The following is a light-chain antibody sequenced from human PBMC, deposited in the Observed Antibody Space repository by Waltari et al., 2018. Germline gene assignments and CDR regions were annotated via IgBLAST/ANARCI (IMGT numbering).Light chain of an antibody. CDR2: IHN. J-gene: IGLJ3*02. CDR3: AAWDFRVDLWV. CDR1: RTKGGGNP. Sequence: QSVLTQPPSATGTPGPKITISCPGARTKGGGNPVNWYRHLPGSAPNLLIFIHNQRPTGVPDRFSGSKSGTSASLAISGLQSEDEAHYYCAAWDFRVDLWVFGGGTKLTVL. V-gene: IGLV1-44*01.